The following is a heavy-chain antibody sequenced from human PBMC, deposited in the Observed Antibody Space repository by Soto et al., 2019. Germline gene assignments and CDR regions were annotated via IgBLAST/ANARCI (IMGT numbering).Heavy chain of an antibody. CDR3: VREMPVPIRGGYYYYSVLDA. CDR2: LKSDGRDT. D-gene: IGHD2-2*01. V-gene: IGHV3-74*01. J-gene: IGHJ6*02. CDR1: GFSFNDNW. Sequence: GGSLRLSCAAPGFSFNDNWMHWVRQVPGKGLMWVSRLKSDGRDTIYADSVKGRFTVSRDSAKNTLYLQMNSLRVEDTAVYYCVREMPVPIRGGYYYYSVLDAWGQGTTVTVSS.